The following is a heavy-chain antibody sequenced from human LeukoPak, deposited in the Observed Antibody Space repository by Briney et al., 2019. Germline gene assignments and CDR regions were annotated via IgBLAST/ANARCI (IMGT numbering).Heavy chain of an antibody. D-gene: IGHD5-18*01. J-gene: IGHJ4*02. CDR2: IHHFGRT. V-gene: IGHV4-59*01. Sequence: SETLSLTCSVSGDSIISYYWNWLRQSPGKGLEWIGNIHHFGRTEYNSSLRSRVTMFLDSSKNQCSLKLTSVTPTDTAVYYCARGLWTQPGLVPFNYWGQGILLTVSS. CDR3: ARGLWTQPGLVPFNY. CDR1: GDSIISYY.